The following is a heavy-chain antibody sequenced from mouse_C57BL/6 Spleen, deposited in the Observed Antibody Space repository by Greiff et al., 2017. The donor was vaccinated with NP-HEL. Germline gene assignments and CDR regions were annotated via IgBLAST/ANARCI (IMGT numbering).Heavy chain of an antibody. V-gene: IGHV6-6*01. CDR3: TRAPSYYGSRYYFDY. D-gene: IGHD1-1*01. J-gene: IGHJ2*01. CDR1: GFTFSDAW. Sequence: EVQLVESGGGLVQPGGSMKLSCAASGFTFSDAWMDWVRQSPEKGLEWVADISNNANNHASYYALSVKGRFTISRDDSKSSVYLQMNSLRAEDTGIYYCTRAPSYYGSRYYFDYWGQGTTLTVSS. CDR2: ISNNANNHAS.